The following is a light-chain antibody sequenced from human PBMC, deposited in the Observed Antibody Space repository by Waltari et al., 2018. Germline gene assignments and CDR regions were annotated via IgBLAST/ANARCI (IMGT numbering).Light chain of an antibody. CDR1: QTISDW. Sequence: DIQLTQSPSTLSASVGHRVPITCRASQTISDWLAWYQQKSGKAPKLLIYKAYNLKSGVPSRFSGSGSGTEFTLTITSLQPEDFATYYCQQYDTYYSFGQGTKVEIK. CDR3: QQYDTYYS. V-gene: IGKV1-5*03. CDR2: KAY. J-gene: IGKJ2*03.